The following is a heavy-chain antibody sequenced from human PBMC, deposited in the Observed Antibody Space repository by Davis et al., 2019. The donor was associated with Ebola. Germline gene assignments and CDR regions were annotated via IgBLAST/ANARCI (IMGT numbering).Heavy chain of an antibody. J-gene: IGHJ4*02. D-gene: IGHD6-13*01. V-gene: IGHV4-59*08. CDR1: GDSISSYY. CDR3: ARHPRISAAGTRFDY. Sequence: SETLSLTCAVSGDSISSYYWSWIRQPPGKGLEWIGYIYYSGSTNYNPSLKSRVTISVDTSKNQFSLKLSSVTAADTAVYYCARHPRISAAGTRFDYWGQGILVTVSS. CDR2: IYYSGST.